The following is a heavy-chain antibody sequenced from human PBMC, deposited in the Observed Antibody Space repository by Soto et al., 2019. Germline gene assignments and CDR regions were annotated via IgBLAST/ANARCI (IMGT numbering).Heavy chain of an antibody. J-gene: IGHJ2*01. CDR1: GFTFSSYA. CDR2: ISGSGGST. CDR3: AKDQDNYGDVPWYFDL. Sequence: EVQLLESGGGLVQPGGSLRLSCAASGFTFSSYAMSWVRQAPGKGLEWVSAISGSGGSTYYADSVKGRFTISRDNSKNTLYLQMNSLRAEDTAVYYCAKDQDNYGDVPWYFDLWGRGTLVTVSS. V-gene: IGHV3-23*01. D-gene: IGHD4-17*01.